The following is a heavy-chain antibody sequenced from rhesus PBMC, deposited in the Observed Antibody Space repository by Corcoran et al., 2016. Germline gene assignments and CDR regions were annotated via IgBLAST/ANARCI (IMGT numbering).Heavy chain of an antibody. CDR2: IYGSSTST. Sequence: QVQLQESGPGVVKPSETLSLTCAVSGGSISDSYRWSWIRQPPGKGLECIGYIYGSSTSTNYTTSLKSRVTSSKDTAKNQGSLKRSSVTAADTAVYYCARGSRYFDYWGQGVLVTVSS. CDR3: ARGSRYFDY. V-gene: IGHV4S10*01. J-gene: IGHJ4*01. CDR1: GGSISDSYR. D-gene: IGHD2-39*01.